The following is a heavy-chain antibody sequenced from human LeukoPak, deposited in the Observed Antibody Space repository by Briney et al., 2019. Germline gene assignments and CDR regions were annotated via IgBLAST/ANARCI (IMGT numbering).Heavy chain of an antibody. V-gene: IGHV1-46*01. D-gene: IGHD1-26*01. CDR3: ARDDPSYRIGRYFDY. CDR2: INPSGGST. J-gene: IGHJ4*02. Sequence: RASVKVSCKASGYTFTSYYMHWVRQAPGQGLEWMGIINPSGGSTSYAQKFQGRVTMTRDMSTSTVYMELSSLRSEDTAVYYCARDDPSYRIGRYFDYWGQGTLVTVSS. CDR1: GYTFTSYY.